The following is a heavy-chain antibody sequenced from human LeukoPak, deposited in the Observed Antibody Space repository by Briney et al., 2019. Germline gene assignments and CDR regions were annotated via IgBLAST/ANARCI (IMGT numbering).Heavy chain of an antibody. CDR1: GFSFDEFA. CDR3: AKLREWELPDLFDY. Sequence: GGSLRLSCAASGFSFDEFAMHWVRQAPGKGLEWVAGISGSGGSRFYTDSVKGRFTISRDNSKNTLYLQMNSLRAEDTAVYYCAKLREWELPDLFDYWGQGTLVTVSS. J-gene: IGHJ4*02. D-gene: IGHD1-26*01. CDR2: ISGSGGSR. V-gene: IGHV3-23*01.